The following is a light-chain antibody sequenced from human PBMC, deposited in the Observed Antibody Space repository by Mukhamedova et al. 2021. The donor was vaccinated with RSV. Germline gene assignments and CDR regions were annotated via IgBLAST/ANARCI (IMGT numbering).Light chain of an antibody. Sequence: WYQRRVHGRPPQLLIYAASILQSGVPSRFSGRGSGTDFTLTISNLQPDDFASYYCQQSFSVPLTFGGGTTVGLK. CDR3: QQSFSVPLT. V-gene: IGKV1-39*01. CDR2: AAS. J-gene: IGKJ4*01.